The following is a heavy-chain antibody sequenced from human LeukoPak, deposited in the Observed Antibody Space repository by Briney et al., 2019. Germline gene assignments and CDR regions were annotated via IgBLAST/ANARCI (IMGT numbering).Heavy chain of an antibody. D-gene: IGHD3-16*01. CDR2: ISSSSSYI. Sequence: GGSLRLSCAASGITFSDYEMNWVRQAPGKGLEWVSSISSSSSYIYYADSVKGRFTISRDNAKNSLYLQMNSLRAEDTAVYYCARGMIPGALDYCGQGTLVTVSS. CDR1: GITFSDYE. J-gene: IGHJ4*02. CDR3: ARGMIPGALDY. V-gene: IGHV3-21*01.